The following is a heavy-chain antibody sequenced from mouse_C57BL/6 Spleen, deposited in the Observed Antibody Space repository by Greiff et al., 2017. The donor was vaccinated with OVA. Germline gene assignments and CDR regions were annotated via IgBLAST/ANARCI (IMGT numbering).Heavy chain of an antibody. D-gene: IGHD2-4*01. CDR2: INPNNGGT. J-gene: IGHJ3*01. V-gene: IGHV1-18*01. CDR3: ARWDDSSWFAY. CDR1: GYTFTDYN. Sequence: EVQLQQSGPELVKPGASVKIPCKASGYTFTDYNMDWVKQSHGKSLEWIGDINPNNGGTIYNQKFKGKATLTVDKSSSTAYMELRSLTSEDTAVYYCARWDDSSWFAYWGQGTLVTVSA.